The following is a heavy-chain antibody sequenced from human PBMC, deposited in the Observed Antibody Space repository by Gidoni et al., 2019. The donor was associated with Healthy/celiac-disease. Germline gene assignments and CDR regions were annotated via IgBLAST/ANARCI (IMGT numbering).Heavy chain of an antibody. CDR1: RLPVSTDT. J-gene: IGHJ4*02. CDR2: VSSSSSTI. D-gene: IGHD2-2*01. CDR3: AREGYCSSTSCYRIYYLDY. V-gene: IGHV3-48*02. Sequence: VQLEAPGGGWVQPGGSLRHLCAAPRLPVSTDTLNWVRQAPGKGLGWVSYVSSSSSTILYADSVKGRFTISRDNAKTSLYLQMNSLRDGDTAVYYCAREGYCSSTSCYRIYYLDYWGQGTLVTVSS.